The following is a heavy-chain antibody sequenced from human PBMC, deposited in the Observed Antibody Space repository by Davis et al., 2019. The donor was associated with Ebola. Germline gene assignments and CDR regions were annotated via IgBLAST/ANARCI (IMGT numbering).Heavy chain of an antibody. D-gene: IGHD3-10*01. V-gene: IGHV3-23*01. CDR2: ISGSGGTT. CDR3: AKAPVTMVRAGYYMDV. J-gene: IGHJ6*03. CDR1: GFTFSSYA. Sequence: GESLKISCAASGFTFSSYAMSWVRQAPGKGLEWVSGISGSGGTTYYADSVKGRFTISRDNSKNTVHLQMNSLRAEDTAVYYCAKAPVTMVRAGYYMDVWGKGTTVTVSS.